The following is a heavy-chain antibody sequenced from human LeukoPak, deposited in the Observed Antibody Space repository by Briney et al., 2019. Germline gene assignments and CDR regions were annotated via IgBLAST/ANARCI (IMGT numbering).Heavy chain of an antibody. CDR1: GFTFSSYE. J-gene: IGHJ3*02. CDR3: ARIAVAGTGAFDI. Sequence: GSLRLSCAASGFTFSSYEMNWVRQAPGKGLEWVSYISSSGSTIYYADSVKGRFTISRDNAKNSLYLQMNSLRAEDTAVCYCARIAVAGTGAFDIWGQGTMVTVSS. V-gene: IGHV3-48*03. D-gene: IGHD6-19*01. CDR2: ISSSGSTI.